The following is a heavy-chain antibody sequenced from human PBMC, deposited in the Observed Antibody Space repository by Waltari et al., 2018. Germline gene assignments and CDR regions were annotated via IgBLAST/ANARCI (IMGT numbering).Heavy chain of an antibody. J-gene: IGHJ6*02. Sequence: QVQLQESGPGLLKPSETLSLSFIVSGGSIGLYYWTCLRQPAGKGLEGIGYNDYSGNTKYNPSLKSRVTMSIGTSTSRNQFSLRLNTVTAADTAVYYCARAHPPGVLYGGYPRDYSNGMDVWGQGTTVIVSS. CDR1: GGSIGLYY. CDR2: NDYSGNT. D-gene: IGHD4-17*01. V-gene: IGHV4-59*01. CDR3: ARAHPPGVLYGGYPRDYSNGMDV.